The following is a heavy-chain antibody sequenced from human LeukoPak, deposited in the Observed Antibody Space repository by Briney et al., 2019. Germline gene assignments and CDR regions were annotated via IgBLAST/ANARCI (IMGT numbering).Heavy chain of an antibody. V-gene: IGHV4-61*01. D-gene: IGHD2-2*01. CDR2: IYYSGST. J-gene: IGHJ6*02. CDR3: ARDVVVPAAMVYYYYGMDV. Sequence: SETLSLTCTVSGGSVSSGRYYWSWIRQPPGKGLEWIVYIYYSGSTNYNPSLKSRVTISVDTSKNQFSLKLSSVTAADTAVYYCARDVVVPAAMVYYYYGMDVWGQGTTVTVSS. CDR1: GGSVSSGRYY.